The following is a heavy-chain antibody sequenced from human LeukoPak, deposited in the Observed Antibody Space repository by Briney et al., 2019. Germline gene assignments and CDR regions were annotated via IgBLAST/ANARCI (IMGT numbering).Heavy chain of an antibody. Sequence: ASVKVSCKASGYTFTSYGISWVRQAPGQGLEWMGWISAYNGNTNYAQKLQGRVTMTTDTSTSTAYMELRSLRSDDTAVYYCATQLRSYYDSSGYYDYYFDYWGQGTLVTVSS. CDR1: GYTFTSYG. V-gene: IGHV1-18*01. CDR2: ISAYNGNT. J-gene: IGHJ4*02. D-gene: IGHD3-22*01. CDR3: ATQLRSYYDSSGYYDYYFDY.